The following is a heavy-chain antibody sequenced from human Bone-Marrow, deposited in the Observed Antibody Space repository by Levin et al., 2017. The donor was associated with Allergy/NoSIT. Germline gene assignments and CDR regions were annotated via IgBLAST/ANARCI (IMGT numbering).Heavy chain of an antibody. CDR3: ATDSTMVSFYNMDV. Sequence: GESLKISCKVSGYTLTELSMYWVRRAPGKGLEWMGRFDPEAGETNYAQKFQGRFSMTDDTSTDTAYMELSSLRSEDTAVYYCATDSTMVSFYNMDVWGQGTTVTVSS. D-gene: IGHD3-10*01. V-gene: IGHV1-24*01. CDR1: GYTLTELS. CDR2: FDPEAGET. J-gene: IGHJ6*03.